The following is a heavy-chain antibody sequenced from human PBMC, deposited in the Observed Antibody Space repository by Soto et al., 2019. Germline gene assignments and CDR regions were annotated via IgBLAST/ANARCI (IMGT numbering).Heavy chain of an antibody. J-gene: IGHJ4*02. CDR2: IYYSGST. D-gene: IGHD3-10*01. CDR1: GGSSTRYY. V-gene: IGHV4-59*01. Sequence: SQPLSVTSSVAGGSSTRYYWSWIRQTPGKGLEWIGYIYYSGSTNYNPSLKSRVTISVDTAKNQFSLKLSSVTAADTAVYYCARGKIYGSGKDSGVYFDYWGQGTLVTVSS. CDR3: ARGKIYGSGKDSGVYFDY.